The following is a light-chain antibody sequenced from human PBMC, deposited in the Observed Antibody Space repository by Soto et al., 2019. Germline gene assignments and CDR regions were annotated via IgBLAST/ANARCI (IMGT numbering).Light chain of an antibody. CDR3: QQYYNTPYT. CDR1: QNVLYRSSNKSY. Sequence: DIVMTQSPDFLAVSLGERATITCKSSQNVLYRSSNKSYLAWYQQRPGQPPRLLLYWASTRESGVPDRFIGSGSETDLTLTIGSLQAGDEAIYHCQQYYNTPYTFGQGTTLEIK. CDR2: WAS. J-gene: IGKJ2*01. V-gene: IGKV4-1*01.